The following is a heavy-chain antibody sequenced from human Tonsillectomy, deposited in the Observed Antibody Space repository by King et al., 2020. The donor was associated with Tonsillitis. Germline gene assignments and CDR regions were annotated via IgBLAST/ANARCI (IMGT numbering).Heavy chain of an antibody. CDR1: GGSISSNSYY. J-gene: IGHJ4*02. CDR3: ARLRSRNFYYFDY. CDR2: IYYNDNT. Sequence: LQLQESGPGLVKPSETLSLTCSVSGGSISSNSYYWGWIRQPPGKGLEWIGGIYYNDNTYYNPSLKSRVTIPVDASKNQFSLKLSSVTAADTAVYYCARLRSRNFYYFDYWGQGTLVTVSS. V-gene: IGHV4-39*01. D-gene: IGHD2-15*01.